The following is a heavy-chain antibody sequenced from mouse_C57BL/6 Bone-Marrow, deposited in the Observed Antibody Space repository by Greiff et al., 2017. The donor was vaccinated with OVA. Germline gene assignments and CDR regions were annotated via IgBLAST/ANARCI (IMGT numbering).Heavy chain of an antibody. CDR1: GYTFTSYG. CDR3: ARGLGAWFAY. CDR2: IYPRSGNT. Sequence: QVQLQQSGAELARPGASVKLSCKASGYTFTSYGISWVKKRTGQGLEWIGEIYPRSGNTYYNEKFKGKATLTADKSSSTAYMELRSLTSEYSAVYFCARGLGAWFAYWGQGTLVTVSA. J-gene: IGHJ3*01. D-gene: IGHD4-1*01. V-gene: IGHV1-81*01.